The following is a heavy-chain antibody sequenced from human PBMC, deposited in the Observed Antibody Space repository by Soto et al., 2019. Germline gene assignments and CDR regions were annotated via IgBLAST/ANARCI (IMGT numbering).Heavy chain of an antibody. CDR2: VNTANGDT. V-gene: IGHV1-3*04. CDR3: ARSIAATVRYAY. Sequence: GASVKVSCKASGYTFTTYPIHWVRQAPGQSLEWMGWVNTANGDTTYSQRFQDRITITMDTSATTGYMELANLRSEDTAIYYCARSIAATVRYAYWGPGTLVTVSS. D-gene: IGHD2-2*01. CDR1: GYTFTTYP. J-gene: IGHJ4*02.